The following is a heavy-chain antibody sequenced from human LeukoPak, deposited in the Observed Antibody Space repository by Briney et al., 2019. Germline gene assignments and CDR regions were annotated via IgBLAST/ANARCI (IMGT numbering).Heavy chain of an antibody. CDR1: GGSSINYY. CDR3: ARLSGNHRWYFDY. J-gene: IGHJ4*02. CDR2: IYYSGST. D-gene: IGHD1-14*01. V-gene: IGHV4-59*08. Sequence: SETLSLTCTVSGGSSINYYWSWIRQPPGKGVEWIGNIYYSGSTNYNPSLKSRVTISIETSEKQFSLKLTSVTAADTALYYCARLSGNHRWYFDYWGQGSLVTVSS.